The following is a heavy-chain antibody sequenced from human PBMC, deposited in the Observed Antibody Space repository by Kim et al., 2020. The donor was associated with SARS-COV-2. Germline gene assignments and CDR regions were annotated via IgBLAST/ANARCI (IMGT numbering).Heavy chain of an antibody. D-gene: IGHD6-19*01. CDR1: GGSVSSGSYY. Sequence: SETLSLTCTVSGGSVSSGSYYWSWIRQPPGKGLEWIGYIYYSGSTNYNPSLKSRVTISVDTSKNQFSLKLSSVTAADTAVYYCARDRWLGLYYFDYWGQGTLVTVSS. J-gene: IGHJ4*02. V-gene: IGHV4-61*01. CDR3: ARDRWLGLYYFDY. CDR2: IYYSGST.